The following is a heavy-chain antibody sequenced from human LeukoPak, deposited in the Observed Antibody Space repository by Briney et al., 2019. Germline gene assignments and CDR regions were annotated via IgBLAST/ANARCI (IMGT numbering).Heavy chain of an antibody. CDR1: GFTFSSYA. D-gene: IGHD1-14*01. Sequence: GGSLRLSCAASGFTFSSYAMSWVRQAPGKGLEWVSAISGSGSSTYYADSVKGRFTISRDNSKNTLYLQMNSLRAEETAVYYCAKDISANRDYWGQGTLVTVSS. J-gene: IGHJ4*02. CDR2: ISGSGSST. CDR3: AKDISANRDY. V-gene: IGHV3-23*01.